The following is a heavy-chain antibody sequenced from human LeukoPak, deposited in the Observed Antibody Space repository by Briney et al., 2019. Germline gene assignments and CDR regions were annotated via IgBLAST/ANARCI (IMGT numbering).Heavy chain of an antibody. CDR2: ISSSGSTI. Sequence: PGGSLTLSCAASGFTFSSYEMNWVRQAPGKGLEWVSYISSSGSTIYYADSVKGRFTISRDNAKNSLYLQMNSLRAEDTAVYYCARGGSGYAYYYYYMDVWGKGTTVTISS. V-gene: IGHV3-48*03. D-gene: IGHD5-12*01. CDR3: ARGGSGYAYYYYYMDV. J-gene: IGHJ6*03. CDR1: GFTFSSYE.